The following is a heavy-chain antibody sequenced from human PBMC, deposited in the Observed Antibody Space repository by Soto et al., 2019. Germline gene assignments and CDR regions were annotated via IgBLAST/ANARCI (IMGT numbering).Heavy chain of an antibody. J-gene: IGHJ6*03. V-gene: IGHV4-59*01. CDR1: GGSISSYY. CDR2: IYYSGST. D-gene: IGHD3-10*01. CDR3: ARTGYVSGSYLSSQYYYYYYMDV. Sequence: PSETLSLTCTVSGGSISSYYWSWIRQPPGKGLEWIGYIYYSGSTNYNPSLKSRVTISVDTSKNQFSLKLSSVTAADTAVYYCARTGYVSGSYLSSQYYYYYYMDVWGKGTTVTVSS.